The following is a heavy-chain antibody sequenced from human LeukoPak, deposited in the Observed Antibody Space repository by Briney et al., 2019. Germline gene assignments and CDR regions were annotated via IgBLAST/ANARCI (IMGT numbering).Heavy chain of an antibody. CDR1: GYSISSGYY. CDR2: IYHSGST. J-gene: IGHJ5*02. V-gene: IGHV4-38-2*01. Sequence: PSETLSLTCAVSGYSISSGYYWGWIRQPPGKGLEWIGSIYHSGSTYYNPSLKSRVTISVDTSKNQFSLKLSSVTAADTAVYYCARGGVYSSGWYRGSNWFDPWGQGTLVTVSS. CDR3: ARGGVYSSGWYRGSNWFDP. D-gene: IGHD6-19*01.